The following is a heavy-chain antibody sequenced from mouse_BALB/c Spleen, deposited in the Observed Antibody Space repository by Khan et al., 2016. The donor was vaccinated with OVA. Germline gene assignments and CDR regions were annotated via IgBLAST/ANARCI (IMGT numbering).Heavy chain of an antibody. Sequence: VQLQQSGTVLARPGTSVKMSCKASGYTFTSYWMHWVKQRPGQGLEWIGAIYPGNSDTSYNQKLKGKAKLQAVTSTRTAYMERCSLTNEDSAVDYCTRFGYLFAYWGQGTLVTVAA. D-gene: IGHD2-2*01. J-gene: IGHJ3*01. CDR2: IYPGNSDT. CDR3: TRFGYLFAY. CDR1: GYTFTSYW. V-gene: IGHV1-5*01.